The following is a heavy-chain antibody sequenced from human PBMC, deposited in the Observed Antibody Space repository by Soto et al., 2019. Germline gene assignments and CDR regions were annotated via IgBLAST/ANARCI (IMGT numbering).Heavy chain of an antibody. D-gene: IGHD3-16*01. J-gene: IGHJ4*02. V-gene: IGHV4-39*01. CDR1: GGSISGTTYY. CDR2: NYYSGST. Sequence: QLQLQESGPGLVKPSETLSLTCTVSGGSISGTTYYWGWIRQPPGKGLEWIGRNYYSGSTYYNPSLKSRGTTSVDTSKNQFSLSLRSVTAADTAVYYCARPWGGYGALPPFDYWGQGTLVTVSS. CDR3: ARPWGGYGALPPFDY.